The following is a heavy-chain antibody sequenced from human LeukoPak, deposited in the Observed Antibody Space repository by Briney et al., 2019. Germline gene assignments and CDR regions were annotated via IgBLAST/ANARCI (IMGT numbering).Heavy chain of an antibody. Sequence: PGTSLRLSCAASGFTFSGFEMHWVRQAPGKGLEWVAVISHDGSFEAYVDSVKGRFTISRDNSKNTLYLQMNSLRVEDTAVYYCARLSFWPDATNAFDIWGQGTMVAVSS. D-gene: IGHD2/OR15-2a*01. V-gene: IGHV3-30*04. CDR2: ISHDGSFE. J-gene: IGHJ3*02. CDR1: GFTFSGFE. CDR3: ARLSFWPDATNAFDI.